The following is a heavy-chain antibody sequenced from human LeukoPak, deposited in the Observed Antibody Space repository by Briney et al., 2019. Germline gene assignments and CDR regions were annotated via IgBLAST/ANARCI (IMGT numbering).Heavy chain of an antibody. V-gene: IGHV3-74*01. CDR3: SRDPDRQYGSGKYSWFDS. J-gene: IGHJ5*01. CDR1: GFTFSSYW. CDR2: IKSDGNST. D-gene: IGHD3-10*01. Sequence: PRGSLRLSCAASGFTFSSYWMHWVRQAPGKGLVWVARIKSDGNSTRYADSVKGRFTISRDNTKNTLYMQMNSLRAEDTAVYYCSRDPDRQYGSGKYSWFDSWGQGTLVTLSS.